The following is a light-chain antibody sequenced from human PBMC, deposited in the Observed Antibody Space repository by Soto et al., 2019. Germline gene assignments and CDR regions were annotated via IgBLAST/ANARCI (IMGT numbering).Light chain of an antibody. CDR3: SSYTSSSTRV. CDR1: NSDVGGYNY. V-gene: IGLV2-14*01. Sequence: SLAQPASASGSPGQSITISCAGTNSDVGGYNYVSWYQQHPGKAPKLMIYDVSNRPSGVSNRFSGSKSGNTASLTISGLQAEDEADYYCSSYTSSSTRVFGTGTKVTVL. J-gene: IGLJ1*01. CDR2: DVS.